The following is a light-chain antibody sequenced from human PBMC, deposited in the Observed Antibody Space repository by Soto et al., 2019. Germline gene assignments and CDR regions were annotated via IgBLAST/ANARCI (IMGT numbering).Light chain of an antibody. Sequence: VIWITQSPSLLSACTGDRVTMSCRMSQGISSYLAWYQQKPGKAPELLIYAASTLQSGVPSRFSGSGYGTEFTLTIASLQLEDFATYYCQQSDGSPRTFGQGTKVDIK. J-gene: IGKJ1*01. CDR2: AAS. CDR3: QQSDGSPRT. V-gene: IGKV1D-8*03. CDR1: QGISSY.